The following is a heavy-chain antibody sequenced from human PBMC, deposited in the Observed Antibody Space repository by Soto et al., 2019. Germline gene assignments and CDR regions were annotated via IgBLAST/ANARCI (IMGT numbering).Heavy chain of an antibody. J-gene: IGHJ4*02. CDR3: GAWDYGDYPGI. V-gene: IGHV4-34*13. D-gene: IGHD4-17*01. CDR1: D. CDR2: INHSGST. Sequence: DGRWILQHPGKGLEWIGEINHSGSTNYNPSLKSRLTISVDTSKNQFSLKLSSVTAADMALYYCGAWDYGDYPGIWGQGTLVTVSS.